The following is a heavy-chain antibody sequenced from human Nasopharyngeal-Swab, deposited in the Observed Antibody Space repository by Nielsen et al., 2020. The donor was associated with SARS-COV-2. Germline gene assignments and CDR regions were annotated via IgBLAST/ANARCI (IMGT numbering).Heavy chain of an antibody. CDR1: GFTFSSYA. D-gene: IGHD1-26*01. V-gene: IGHV3-23*01. CDR3: AKDREPLMGALFDI. J-gene: IGHJ3*02. CDR2: ISGSGGST. Sequence: GESLKISCAASGFTFSSYAMSWVRQAPGKGLEWVSAISGSGGSTYYADSVKGRFTISRDNSKNTLYLQMNSLRAEDTAVYYCAKDREPLMGALFDIWGQGTMATVSS.